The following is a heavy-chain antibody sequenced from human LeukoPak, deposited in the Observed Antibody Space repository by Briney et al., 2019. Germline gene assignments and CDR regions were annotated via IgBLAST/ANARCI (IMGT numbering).Heavy chain of an antibody. J-gene: IGHJ4*02. D-gene: IGHD6-19*01. V-gene: IGHV1-2*02. CDR2: INPNSGGT. CDR3: ASNAVGIAVAGEYYFDY. CDR1: GYTFTGYY. Sequence: ASVKVSCKASGYTFTGYYMHWVRQAPGQGLEWMGWINPNSGGTNYAQKFQGRVTMTRDTSISTAYMELSRLRSDDTAVYYCASNAVGIAVAGEYYFDYWGQGTLVTVSS.